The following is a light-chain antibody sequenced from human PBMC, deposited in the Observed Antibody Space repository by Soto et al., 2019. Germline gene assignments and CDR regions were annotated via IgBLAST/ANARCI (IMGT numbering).Light chain of an antibody. J-gene: IGLJ1*01. CDR2: DVS. V-gene: IGLV2-11*01. CDR3: CSYAGSYGDV. Sequence: QSVLTQPRSVSGSPGQSVTISCTGTSSDVGGYNYVSWYQQHPGKAPKLMIYDVSKRPSGVPDRFSGSKSGNTSSLTSSGLQAEDEADYYCCSYAGSYGDVFGTGTKVTVL. CDR1: SSDVGGYNY.